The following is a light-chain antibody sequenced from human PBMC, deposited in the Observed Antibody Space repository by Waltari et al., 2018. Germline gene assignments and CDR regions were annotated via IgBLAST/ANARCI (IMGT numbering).Light chain of an antibody. CDR1: SSNIGSNY. CDR2: RND. J-gene: IGLJ1*01. V-gene: IGLV1-47*01. CDR3: AAWDDRLRDYV. Sequence: QSVLTQPPSASATPGQRVTISCSGSSSNIGSNYVYWYQQLLGTAPKLVIYRNDQRPSGVPDRFSCSKSGTSASLAISGLRSEDEADYYCAAWDDRLRDYVFGTGTKVTAL.